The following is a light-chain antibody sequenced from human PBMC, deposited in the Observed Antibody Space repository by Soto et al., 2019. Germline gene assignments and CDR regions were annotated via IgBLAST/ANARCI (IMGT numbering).Light chain of an antibody. V-gene: IGKV3-20*01. CDR2: GAS. J-gene: IGKJ4*01. Sequence: IVMTQSPATLSVSPGERATLSCRASQSVNSNYLGWYQQKPGQAPRLLIYGASSRATGIPDRFIGSGSGTDFTLTISRLEPEDFAVYYCQQYVSSPLTFGGGTKV. CDR1: QSVNSNY. CDR3: QQYVSSPLT.